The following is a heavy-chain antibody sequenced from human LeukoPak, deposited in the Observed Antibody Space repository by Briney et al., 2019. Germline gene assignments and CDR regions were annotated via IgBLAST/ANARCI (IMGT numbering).Heavy chain of an antibody. D-gene: IGHD3-9*01. CDR3: ARARYADY. CDR1: GFTSTSYS. CDR2: IKQDGSEK. Sequence: GWSLRLSCAASGFTSTSYSMSWVRQAPEKGLEWVANIKQDGSEKYYVDSVKGRFTISRDNAKNSLYLQTNSLRAEDTAVYYCARARYADYWGQGTLVTVSS. V-gene: IGHV3-7*01. J-gene: IGHJ4*02.